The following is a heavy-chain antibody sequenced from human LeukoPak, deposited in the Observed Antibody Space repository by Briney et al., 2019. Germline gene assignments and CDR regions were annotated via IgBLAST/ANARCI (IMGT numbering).Heavy chain of an antibody. V-gene: IGHV4-38-2*02. D-gene: IGHD5-24*01. J-gene: IGHJ4*02. Sequence: SETLSLTCTVSGYSISSDYYWGWIRQPPGKGLEWIGSIRHSGRTYYNPSLKSRVTISVDTSKNQFSLKLSSVTAADTAVYYCARVGDGYAKFDYWGQGTLVTVSS. CDR2: IRHSGRT. CDR3: ARVGDGYAKFDY. CDR1: GYSISSDYY.